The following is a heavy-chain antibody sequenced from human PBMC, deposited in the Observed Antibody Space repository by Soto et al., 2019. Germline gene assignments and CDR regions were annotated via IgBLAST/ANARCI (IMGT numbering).Heavy chain of an antibody. Sequence: SVKVSCQASGGTFSSYAISWVRQAPGQGLEWMGGIIPIFGTANYAQKFQGRVTITADESTSTAYMELSSLRSEDTAVYYCARGSAGHIVGGTVLSLSHRYGMDVWGQGTKGNGS. J-gene: IGHJ6*01. CDR1: GGTFSSYA. V-gene: IGHV1-69*13. CDR3: ARGSAGHIVGGTVLSLSHRYGMDV. D-gene: IGHD2-21*02. CDR2: IIPIFGTA.